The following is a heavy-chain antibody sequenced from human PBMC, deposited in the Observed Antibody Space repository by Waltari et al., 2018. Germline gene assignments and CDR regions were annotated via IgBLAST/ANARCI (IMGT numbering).Heavy chain of an antibody. D-gene: IGHD2-2*01. J-gene: IGHJ6*03. V-gene: IGHV4-59*01. CDR1: GGSISSYY. CDR2: IYYSGST. Sequence: QVQLQESGPGLVKPSETLSLTCTVSGGSISSYYWRGIRQPPGKGLEWIGYIYYSGSTNYNPSLKSRVTISVDTSKNQFSLKLSSVTAADTAVYYCARAVPAGHMDVWGKGTTVTISS. CDR3: ARAVPAGHMDV.